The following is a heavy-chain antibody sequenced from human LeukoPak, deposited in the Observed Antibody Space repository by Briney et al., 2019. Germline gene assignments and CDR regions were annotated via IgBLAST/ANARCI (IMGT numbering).Heavy chain of an antibody. CDR3: ARDKRGQGWLQLQYFKH. CDR2: INPSGGST. Sequence: GASVKVSCKASGYTFSNYYMHWVRQAPGQGLEWMGVINPSGGSTNYAQKFQGRVTMTRDTSTSTVYMELSGLRSEDTAVYYCARDKRGQGWLQLQYFKHWGQGTLVTVYS. V-gene: IGHV1-46*01. D-gene: IGHD5-24*01. J-gene: IGHJ1*01. CDR1: GYTFSNYY.